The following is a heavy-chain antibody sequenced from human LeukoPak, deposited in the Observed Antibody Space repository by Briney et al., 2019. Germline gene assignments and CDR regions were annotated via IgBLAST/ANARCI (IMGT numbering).Heavy chain of an antibody. J-gene: IGHJ4*02. CDR3: AMTTVTTFFSASDDS. D-gene: IGHD4-17*01. CDR2: LYYGGRT. CDR1: GGSISSSSYY. Sequence: PSETLSLTCTVSGGSISSSSYYWGWIRQPPGKGLEWIGSLYYGGRTYYNPPLKSRVTISVDTSKNQFSLRLSSVTAADTAVYYCAMTTVTTFFSASDDSWGQGTLVTVSS. V-gene: IGHV4-39*01.